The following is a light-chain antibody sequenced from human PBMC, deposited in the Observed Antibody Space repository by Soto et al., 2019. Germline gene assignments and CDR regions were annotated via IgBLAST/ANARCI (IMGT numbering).Light chain of an antibody. V-gene: IGKV1-9*01. J-gene: IGKJ3*01. Sequence: DIQLTQSPAFLSASIGDRVTITCRASQGIRNYLAWYQQQPGKAPKLLIYGASTLQSGVSSRFSGSASGTEFTLTINGLQAEDFSTYYCQQDSSYPLTFGPGTKVDIK. CDR2: GAS. CDR1: QGIRNY. CDR3: QQDSSYPLT.